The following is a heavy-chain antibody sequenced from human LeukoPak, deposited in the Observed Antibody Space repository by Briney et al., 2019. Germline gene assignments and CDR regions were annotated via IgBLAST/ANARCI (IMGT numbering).Heavy chain of an antibody. V-gene: IGHV1-69*05. D-gene: IGHD5-12*01. CDR2: IIPIFGTA. J-gene: IGHJ4*02. CDR3: ASPHSYEYYFDY. Sequence: SVKVSCKASGGTFSSYAISWVRQAPGQGLEWKGGIIPIFGTANYAQKFQGRVTITTDESTGTAYMELSGLRSEDTAVYYCASPHSYEYYFDYWGQGTLVTVSS. CDR1: GGTFSSYA.